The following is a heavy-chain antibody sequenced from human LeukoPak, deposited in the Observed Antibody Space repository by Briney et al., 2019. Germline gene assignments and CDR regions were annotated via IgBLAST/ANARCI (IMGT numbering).Heavy chain of an antibody. Sequence: ASVPVSRKASGYTFTSYAMHWVRQAPGQGLEWTGWITPSGGTNYPQKFQGRVAITRDTSITTAYIDLSRLTSDDTAVYYCARDRYGDGFAHFDYWGQGALLADSS. V-gene: IGHV1-2*02. J-gene: IGHJ4*02. D-gene: IGHD5-24*01. CDR2: ITPSGGT. CDR3: ARDRYGDGFAHFDY. CDR1: GYTFTSYA.